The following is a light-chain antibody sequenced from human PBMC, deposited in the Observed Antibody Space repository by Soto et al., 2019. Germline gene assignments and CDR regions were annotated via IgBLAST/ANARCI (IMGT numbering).Light chain of an antibody. CDR3: SSYAGSSNV. CDR2: EVN. V-gene: IGLV2-8*01. Sequence: SVPGPPPSGSGSPGQSVTISCTGTSSDVGGYKYVSWYQQHPGKAPKLMIYEVNKRPSGVPDRFSGSKSGNTASLTVSGLQAEDEADYYCSSYAGSSNVFGTGTTVT. CDR1: SSDVGGYKY. J-gene: IGLJ1*01.